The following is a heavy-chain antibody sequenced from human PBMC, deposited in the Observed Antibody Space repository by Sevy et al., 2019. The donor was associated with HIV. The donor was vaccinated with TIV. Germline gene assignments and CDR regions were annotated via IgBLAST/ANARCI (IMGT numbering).Heavy chain of an antibody. J-gene: IGHJ6*02. Sequence: GGSLRLSCAASGFTFSSYGMHWVRQAPGKGLEWVAVISYDGSNKYYADSLKGRFTISRDNSKNTLYLQMNSLRAEDTAVYYCAKGAADYYYYGMDVWGQGTTVTVSS. CDR3: AKGAADYYYYGMDV. CDR1: GFTFSSYG. CDR2: ISYDGSNK. D-gene: IGHD6-25*01. V-gene: IGHV3-30*18.